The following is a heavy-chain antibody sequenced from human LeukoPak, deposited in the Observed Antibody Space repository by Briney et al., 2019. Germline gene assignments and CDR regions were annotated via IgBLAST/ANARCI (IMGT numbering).Heavy chain of an antibody. J-gene: IGHJ6*03. Sequence: GGSLRLSCAASGFTFSTYAMTWVRQAPGKGLEWVSGLSGSGSTTYYADSVKGRFTISRDNSKNTLYLQMNSLRAGDTAIYYCARAPPYGGYYYYYYMDVWDKGTTVTVSS. CDR2: LSGSGSTT. V-gene: IGHV3-23*01. CDR3: ARAPPYGGYYYYYYMDV. D-gene: IGHD4/OR15-4a*01. CDR1: GFTFSTYA.